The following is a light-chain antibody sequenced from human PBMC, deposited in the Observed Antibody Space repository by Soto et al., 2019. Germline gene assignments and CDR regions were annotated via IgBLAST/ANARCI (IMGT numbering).Light chain of an antibody. CDR2: GAS. Sequence: EIVFTQSPGTLSLSPGASATLICRASQFVSSRYLAWYQQKPGQAPCLLIYGASSRATGIPARFSSIVSGTDFTLTLPPLDPEDCAVYLGQQYGSSPITFGQRTRREIK. CDR1: QFVSSRY. V-gene: IGKV3-20*01. J-gene: IGKJ5*01. CDR3: QQYGSSPIT.